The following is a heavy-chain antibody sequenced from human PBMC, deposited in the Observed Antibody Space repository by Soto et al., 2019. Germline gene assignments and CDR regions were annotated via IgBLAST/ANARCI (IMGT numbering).Heavy chain of an antibody. V-gene: IGHV4-30-4*01. CDR3: AREGGESSDGLYYFDS. CDR2: IYYSGNT. CDR1: GGSTGIDNY. J-gene: IGHJ4*02. Sequence: TLSLTFPVSGGSTGIDNYWGWIRQPPGKGLEWIGHIYYSGNTDYNPSLKSRLAISIDTSKNQFSLKLSSVTAADTAVYFCAREGGESSDGLYYFDSWGQGPLFTLSS. D-gene: IGHD3-16*01.